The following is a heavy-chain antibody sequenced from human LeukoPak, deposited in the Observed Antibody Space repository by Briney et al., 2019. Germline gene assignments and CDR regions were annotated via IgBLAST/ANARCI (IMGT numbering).Heavy chain of an antibody. D-gene: IGHD4-23*01. CDR2: IWYDGSNK. CDR1: GFTFSNYG. J-gene: IGHJ4*02. CDR3: ARDRYGANSPFDY. Sequence: GGSLRLSCAASGFTFSNYGMHWVRQAPGKGLEWVAVIWYDGSNKYYADSVRGRFTISRDNSKNTLYLEMNSLRAEDTAVCYCARDRYGANSPFDYWGQGTLVTVSS. V-gene: IGHV3-33*01.